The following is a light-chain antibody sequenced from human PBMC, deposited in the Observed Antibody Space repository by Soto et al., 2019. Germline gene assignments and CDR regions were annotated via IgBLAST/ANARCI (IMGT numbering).Light chain of an antibody. Sequence: IQVTQSPSSLSASVGDRVTITCRASQGISSYLAWYQQKPGKAPKLLIYAASTLQSGVPSRFSGSGSGTDFTLTISSLQPEDFATYYGQQLNSYPYTFGQGTKLEIK. CDR2: AAS. V-gene: IGKV1-9*01. J-gene: IGKJ2*01. CDR1: QGISSY. CDR3: QQLNSYPYT.